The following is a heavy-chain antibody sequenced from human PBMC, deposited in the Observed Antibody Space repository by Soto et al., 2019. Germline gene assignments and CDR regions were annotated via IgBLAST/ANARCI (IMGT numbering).Heavy chain of an antibody. CDR3: ARGASCSSTSCYDNFHYGLAV. Sequence: GPGVKNPGASLKVSCKASGYTFTNYGITWVRQAPGHGLEWMGWITASNGNANYAREIQGRLTLTRDTSTNTASMELRSLRSDDTAVYYCARGASCSSTSCYDNFHYGLAVWGQGTTVIVSS. J-gene: IGHJ6*02. D-gene: IGHD2-2*01. V-gene: IGHV1-18*01. CDR2: ITASNGNA. CDR1: GYTFTNYG.